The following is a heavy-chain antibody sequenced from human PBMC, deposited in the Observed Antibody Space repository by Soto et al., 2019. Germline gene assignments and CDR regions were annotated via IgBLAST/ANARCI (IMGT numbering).Heavy chain of an antibody. V-gene: IGHV3-7*01. CDR3: ARDLSSTCIVGATILGAFDI. Sequence: GGSLRLSCADSGFTFSSYWMSWVRQAPGKGLEWVANIKQDGSEKYYVDSVKGRFTISRDNAKNSLYLQMNSLRAEDTAVYYCARDLSSTCIVGATILGAFDIWGQVTMVTVSS. CDR1: GFTFSSYW. CDR2: IKQDGSEK. J-gene: IGHJ3*02. D-gene: IGHD1-26*01.